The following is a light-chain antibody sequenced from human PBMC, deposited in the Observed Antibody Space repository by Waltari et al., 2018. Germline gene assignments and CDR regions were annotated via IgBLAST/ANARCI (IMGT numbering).Light chain of an antibody. CDR2: RNN. V-gene: IGLV1-47*01. J-gene: IGLJ2*01. Sequence: QSVLTQPPSASGTPGQRVTISCSGSSSNIGSNYVYWYQQLPGTAPKLLIYRNNQRPSGVPDRFSGPKSGTSASLAISGLRSEDEADYYCAAWDDSLVVFGGGTKLTVL. CDR1: SSNIGSNY. CDR3: AAWDDSLVV.